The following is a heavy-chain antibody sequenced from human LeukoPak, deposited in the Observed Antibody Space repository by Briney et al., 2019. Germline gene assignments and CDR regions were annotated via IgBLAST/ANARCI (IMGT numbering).Heavy chain of an antibody. J-gene: IGHJ3*02. CDR1: GGTFISYA. V-gene: IGHV1-69*05. CDR2: IIPIFGTA. Sequence: SVKVSCKASGGTFISYAISWVRQAPGQGVEWMGGIIPIFGTANYAQKFQGRVTITTDESTSTAYMELSSLRSEDTAVYYCARVGSPRITMIVVVNDAFDIWGQGTMVTVSS. D-gene: IGHD3-22*01. CDR3: ARVGSPRITMIVVVNDAFDI.